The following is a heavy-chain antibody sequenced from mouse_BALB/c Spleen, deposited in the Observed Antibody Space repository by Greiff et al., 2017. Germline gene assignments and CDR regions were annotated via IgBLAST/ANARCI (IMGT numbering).Heavy chain of an antibody. CDR1: GFSLTSYG. D-gene: IGHD3-2*01. Sequence: VQGVESGPGLVAPSQSLSITCTVSGFSLTSYGVHWVRQPPGKGLEWLGVIWAGGSTNYNSALMSRLSISKDNSKSQVFLKMNSLQTDDTAMYYCARGQLGLRNYYAMDYWGQGTSVTVSS. V-gene: IGHV2-9*02. CDR3: ARGQLGLRNYYAMDY. J-gene: IGHJ4*01. CDR2: IWAGGST.